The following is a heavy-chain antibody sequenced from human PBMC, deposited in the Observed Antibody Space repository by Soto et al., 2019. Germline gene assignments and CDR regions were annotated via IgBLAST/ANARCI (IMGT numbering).Heavy chain of an antibody. CDR1: GFAFTSYR. Sequence: EVQLVESGGGLVQPGGSLRLSCVASGFAFTSYRMNWVRQAPGKGLVWVSRIKTDGSRTTYADSVKGRFTISRDNAKNTLYLQMNSLRAEDTAVYYCAREPRASNGDYINSYYYYMDVWGTGTTVTVSS. CDR3: AREPRASNGDYINSYYYYMDV. V-gene: IGHV3-74*03. J-gene: IGHJ6*03. D-gene: IGHD4-17*01. CDR2: IKTDGSRT.